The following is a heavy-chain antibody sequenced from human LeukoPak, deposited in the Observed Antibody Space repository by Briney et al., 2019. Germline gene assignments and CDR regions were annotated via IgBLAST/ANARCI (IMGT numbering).Heavy chain of an antibody. D-gene: IGHD5-24*01. J-gene: IGHJ4*02. CDR1: GGSISSYY. CDR2: IYTSGST. CDR3: ARDGGVGGYNPTTLDY. Sequence: SETLSLTCTVYGGSISSYYWSWIRQPAGKGLEWIGRIYTSGSTTYNPSLKSRVTMSVDTSKNQFSLKLRSVTAADTAVYYCARDGGVGGYNPTTLDYWGQGTLVTVSS. V-gene: IGHV4-4*07.